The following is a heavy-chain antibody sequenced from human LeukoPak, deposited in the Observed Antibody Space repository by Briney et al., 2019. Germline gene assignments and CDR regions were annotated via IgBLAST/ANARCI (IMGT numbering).Heavy chain of an antibody. CDR3: ARDVEYCSGGSCYAYDY. CDR1: GFTIRSNY. J-gene: IGHJ4*02. CDR2: IYSGGST. V-gene: IGHV3-53*01. D-gene: IGHD2-15*01. Sequence: PGVSLRLFCAASGFTIRSNYMSWVRQAPGKGLEWVSVIYSGGSTYYADSVKGRFTISRDNSKNTLYLQMNSLRAEDTAVYYCARDVEYCSGGSCYAYDYWGQGTLVTVSS.